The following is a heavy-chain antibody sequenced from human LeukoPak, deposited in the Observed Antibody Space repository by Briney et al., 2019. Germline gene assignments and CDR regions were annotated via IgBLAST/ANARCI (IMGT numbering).Heavy chain of an antibody. V-gene: IGHV4-34*01. J-gene: IGHJ3*02. CDR2: INHSGST. CDR3: ARGWELPGDAFDI. Sequence: SETLSLTCAVYGGSFSGYYWSWIRQPPGRGLEWIGEINHSGSTNYNPSLKSRVTISVDTSKNQFSLKLSSVTAADTAVYYCARGWELPGDAFDIWGQGTMVTVSS. D-gene: IGHD1-26*01. CDR1: GGSFSGYY.